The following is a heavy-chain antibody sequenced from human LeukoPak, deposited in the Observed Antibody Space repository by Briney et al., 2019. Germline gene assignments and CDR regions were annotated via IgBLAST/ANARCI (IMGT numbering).Heavy chain of an antibody. J-gene: IGHJ5*02. CDR1: GGSISSGDYY. CDR2: IYYSRST. V-gene: IGHV4-30-4*08. Sequence: PSQTLSLTCTVSGGSISSGDYYWRWVRQPPGTGLEWVGYIYYSRSTYYNPSLKSRVTISVDTSKNQFSLKLSSVTAADTAVYYCARVIYSSSWYGYWFDPWGQGTLVTVSS. D-gene: IGHD6-13*01. CDR3: ARVIYSSSWYGYWFDP.